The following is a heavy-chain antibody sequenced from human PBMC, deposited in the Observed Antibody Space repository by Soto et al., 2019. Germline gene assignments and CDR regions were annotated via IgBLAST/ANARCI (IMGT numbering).Heavy chain of an antibody. V-gene: IGHV4-39*01. CDR2: IYYSGST. CDR1: GGSISSSSYY. Sequence: QLQLQESGPGLVKPSETLSLTCSVSGGSISSSSYYWGWIRQPPGKGLQWIGTIYYSGSTYYNPSLNRRVTISVDTSKNQFSLKLSSVTAADTAVYYCASSDGGSTIDYWGQGALVTVSS. CDR3: ASSDGGSTIDY. J-gene: IGHJ4*02.